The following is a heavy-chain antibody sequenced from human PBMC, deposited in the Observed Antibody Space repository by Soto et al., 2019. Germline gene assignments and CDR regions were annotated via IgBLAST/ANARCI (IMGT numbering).Heavy chain of an antibody. V-gene: IGHV3-30*03. D-gene: IGHD3-22*01. CDR2: VAYDGSKT. Sequence: QVQLVESGGGVVQPGRSLRLTCAASGFTFSSNGMHWVRQAPGKGLEWVALVAYDGSKTYYGDSVRGRITISRDNSENTLYLQMNSLRPEDTAVYYCARWVGGSMYDNSGKYDSWGQGTLVTVSS. J-gene: IGHJ5*01. CDR1: GFTFSSNG. CDR3: ARWVGGSMYDNSGKYDS.